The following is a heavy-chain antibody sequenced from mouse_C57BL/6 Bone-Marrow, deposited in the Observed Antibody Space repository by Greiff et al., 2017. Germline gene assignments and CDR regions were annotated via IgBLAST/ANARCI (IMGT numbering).Heavy chain of an antibody. CDR2: IRNKANNHAT. CDR3: TSDSSVIYAMDY. J-gene: IGHJ4*01. V-gene: IGHV6-6*01. Sequence: EVKVEESGGGLVQPGGSMKLSCAASGFTFSDAWMDWVRQSPEKGLEWVAEIRNKANNHATYYAESVKGRFTISRDDSKSSVYLQMNSLRAEDTGIYYCTSDSSVIYAMDYWGQGTSVTVSS. CDR1: GFTFSDAW. D-gene: IGHD3-2*02.